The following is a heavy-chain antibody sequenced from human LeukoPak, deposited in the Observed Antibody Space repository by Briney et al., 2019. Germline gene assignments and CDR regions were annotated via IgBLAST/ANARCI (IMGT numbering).Heavy chain of an antibody. J-gene: IGHJ6*02. CDR1: GFTFSSYG. Sequence: PGGSLRLSCAASGFTFSSYGMHWVRQAPGKGLEWVAVISYDGSNKYYADSVKGRFTISRDNSKNTLYLQMNSLRAEDTAVYYCARDRKNYYDSSGYYLNYYYYYGMDVWGQGTTVTVSS. CDR3: ARDRKNYYDSSGYYLNYYYYYGMDV. V-gene: IGHV3-30*03. D-gene: IGHD3-22*01. CDR2: ISYDGSNK.